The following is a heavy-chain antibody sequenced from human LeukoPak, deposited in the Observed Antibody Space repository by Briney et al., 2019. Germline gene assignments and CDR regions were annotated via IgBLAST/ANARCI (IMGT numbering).Heavy chain of an antibody. Sequence: GGSLRLSCAASGFTFDDYAMHWVRQAPGQGLEWVSSVSWNSGSIAYADSVKGRFTISRDNAKNSLYLQMNSLRAEDTALYYCARAYKDRSLAGKKEFFQHWGQGTLVTVSS. CDR1: GFTFDDYA. J-gene: IGHJ1*01. V-gene: IGHV3-9*01. CDR3: ARAYKDRSLAGKKEFFQH. D-gene: IGHD6-19*01. CDR2: VSWNSGSI.